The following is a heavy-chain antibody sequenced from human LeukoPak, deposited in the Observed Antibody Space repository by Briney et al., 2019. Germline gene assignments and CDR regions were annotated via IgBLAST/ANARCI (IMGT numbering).Heavy chain of an antibody. D-gene: IGHD3-22*01. CDR3: ARLPHYSSGYFDY. J-gene: IGHJ4*02. V-gene: IGHV1-69*13. CDR2: IIPIFGTA. Sequence: SVKVSCKASGGTFSSYAISWVRQAPEQGLEWMGGIIPIFGTANYAQKFQGGVTITADESTSTAYMELSSLRSEDTAVYYCARLPHYSSGYFDYWGQGTLVTVSS. CDR1: GGTFSSYA.